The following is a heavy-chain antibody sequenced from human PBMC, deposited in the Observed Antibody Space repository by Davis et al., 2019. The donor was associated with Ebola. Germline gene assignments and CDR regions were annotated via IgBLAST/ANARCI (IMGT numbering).Heavy chain of an antibody. Sequence: AASVKVSCKASGGTFSRFAISWVRQAPGQGLEWMGWMNPNSGNTGYAQKFQGRVTMTRNTSISTAYMELSSLRSEDTAVYYCARGSCSGGSCYSYDYWGQGTLVTVSS. D-gene: IGHD2-15*01. CDR3: ARGSCSGGSCYSYDY. J-gene: IGHJ4*02. CDR2: MNPNSGNT. CDR1: GGTFSRFA. V-gene: IGHV1-8*01.